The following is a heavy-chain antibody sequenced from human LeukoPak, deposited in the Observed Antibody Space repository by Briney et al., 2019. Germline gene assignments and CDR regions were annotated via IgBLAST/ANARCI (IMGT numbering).Heavy chain of an antibody. J-gene: IGHJ3*02. CDR1: GFTFSIYA. Sequence: GGSLRLSCAASGFTFSIYAMSWVRQAPGKGLEWVSAISGSGSSTYYADSLKGRFTISRDNSKNTLYLQMNSLRAEDTAVDYVAIPLTTVTTGRAFDIWGQGTMVTVFS. D-gene: IGHD4-17*01. V-gene: IGHV3-23*01. CDR2: ISGSGSST. CDR3: AIPLTTVTTGRAFDI.